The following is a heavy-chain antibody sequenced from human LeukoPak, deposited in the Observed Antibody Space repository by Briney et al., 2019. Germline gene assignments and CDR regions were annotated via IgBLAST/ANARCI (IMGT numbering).Heavy chain of an antibody. J-gene: IGHJ4*02. V-gene: IGHV3-9*01. Sequence: PGGSLRLSCAASGFTFDDYAMHWVRQAPGKGLEWVSGISWNSGSIGYADSVKGRFTISRDNAKNSLYLQMNSLRAEDTALYYCAKARREYGDYVSYFDYWGQGTLVTVSS. CDR1: GFTFDDYA. CDR3: AKARREYGDYVSYFDY. D-gene: IGHD4-17*01. CDR2: ISWNSGSI.